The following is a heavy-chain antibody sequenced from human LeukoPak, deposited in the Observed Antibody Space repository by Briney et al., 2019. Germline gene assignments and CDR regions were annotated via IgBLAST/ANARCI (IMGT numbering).Heavy chain of an antibody. V-gene: IGHV3-64D*09. CDR3: ASRGYYDSSGYSQHSGDYYGMDV. CDR1: GFTFSSYA. J-gene: IGHJ6*02. D-gene: IGHD3-22*01. Sequence: PGGSLGLSCSASGFTFSSYAMHWVRQAPGKGLEYVSAISSNGGSTYYADSVKGRFTISRDNSKNTLYLQMSSLRAEDTAVYYCASRGYYDSSGYSQHSGDYYGMDVWGQGTTVTASS. CDR2: ISSNGGST.